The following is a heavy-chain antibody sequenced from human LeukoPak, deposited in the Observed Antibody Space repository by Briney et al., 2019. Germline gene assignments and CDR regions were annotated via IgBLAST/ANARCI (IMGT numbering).Heavy chain of an antibody. CDR1: VDSISSSRYY. V-gene: IGHV4-39*01. CDR2: IYYSGSP. CDR3: ARRRYSGYPFDY. D-gene: IGHD5-12*01. Sequence: KPSDTLSLTCTVSVDSISSSRYYGGWIRQPPWKGPEWIGSIYYSGSPYYNPSLKSRVTISVDTSKNQFSLKLSSVTAADTAVYYCARRRYSGYPFDYWGQGTLVTVSS. J-gene: IGHJ4*02.